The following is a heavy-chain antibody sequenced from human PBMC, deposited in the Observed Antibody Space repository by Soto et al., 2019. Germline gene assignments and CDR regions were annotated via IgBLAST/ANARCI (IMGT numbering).Heavy chain of an antibody. CDR3: ARVLVPARLYYMDV. CDR2: IYHSGST. Sequence: QVQLQESGPGLVKPSGTLSLTCAVSSGSISSSNWWSWVRQPPGKELEWIGEIYHSGSTNYNPSLKSRVTISVDKSKNQFSLKLSSVTAADTAVYYCARVLVPARLYYMDVWGKGTTVTVSS. J-gene: IGHJ6*03. CDR1: SGSISSSNW. D-gene: IGHD2-2*01. V-gene: IGHV4-4*02.